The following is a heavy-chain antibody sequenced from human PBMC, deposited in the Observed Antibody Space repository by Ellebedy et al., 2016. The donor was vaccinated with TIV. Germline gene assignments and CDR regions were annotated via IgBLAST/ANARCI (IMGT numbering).Heavy chain of an antibody. J-gene: IGHJ6*02. V-gene: IGHV3-74*01. CDR2: IKSDGSST. CDR1: GVTLSGYW. D-gene: IGHD5-12*01. Sequence: GESLKISCAASGVTLSGYWMHWVRQAPGKGLVWVSRIKSDGSSTNYADSVKGRFTLSSDNAKNTLYLQMNSLRVEDTAVYYCGSSSRGYSGVYMDVWGQGTTVTVSS. CDR3: GSSSRGYSGVYMDV.